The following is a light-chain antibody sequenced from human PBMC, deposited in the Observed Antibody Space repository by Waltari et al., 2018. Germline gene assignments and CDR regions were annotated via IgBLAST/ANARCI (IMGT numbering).Light chain of an antibody. CDR1: SSDVGGYNY. CDR3: TSYTSSSTYV. Sequence: QSALTQPASVSGSPGQSITISCTGTSSDVGGYNYVSWYQHHPGKAPKLMIYDVNNGPSGVSDRFSGSKSGNTASLTISGLQTEDEADYYCTSYTSSSTYVFGIGTKVTVL. J-gene: IGLJ1*01. CDR2: DVN. V-gene: IGLV2-14*03.